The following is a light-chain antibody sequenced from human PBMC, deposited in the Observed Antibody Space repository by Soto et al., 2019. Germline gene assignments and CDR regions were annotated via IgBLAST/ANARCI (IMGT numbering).Light chain of an antibody. V-gene: IGKV1-5*03. CDR3: QQFHSYSPYT. J-gene: IGKJ2*01. Sequence: DIQMTQSPSTLSVSIGDRVTITCRASESISSWLAWYQQKPGKAPNLLIYKASSLESGVPSRFSGNGSGTEFTLIISSLQPDDFATYYCQQFHSYSPYTFGQGTKLQIK. CDR2: KAS. CDR1: ESISSW.